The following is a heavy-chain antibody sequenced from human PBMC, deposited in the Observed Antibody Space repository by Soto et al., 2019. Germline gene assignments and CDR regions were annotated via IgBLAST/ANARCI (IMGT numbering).Heavy chain of an antibody. CDR3: ARPPTPLRATDAFDI. CDR2: IYYSGAT. D-gene: IGHD4-4*01. J-gene: IGHJ3*02. Sequence: QVQLQESGPGLVKPSQTLSLICTVSGGSISSGDYYWTWILQPPGKGLEWIGCIYYSGATFYNPSLQSRLSISIDTSKNRFSLNLSSVTAADTAVYYCARPPTPLRATDAFDIWGQGTWVIVSS. V-gene: IGHV4-30-4*08. CDR1: GGSISSGDYY.